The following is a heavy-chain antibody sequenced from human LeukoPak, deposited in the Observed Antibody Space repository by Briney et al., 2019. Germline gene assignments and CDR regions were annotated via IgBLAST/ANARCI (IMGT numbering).Heavy chain of an antibody. D-gene: IGHD1-26*01. CDR3: ARVGATGSGYYFDY. V-gene: IGHV4-4*07. CDR1: GGSISSYY. J-gene: IGHJ4*02. Sequence: SETLSLTCTASGGSISSYYWSWIRQPAGKGLEWIGRIYTSGSTNYNPSLKSRVTISVDKSKNQFSLKLSSVTAADTAVYYCARVGATGSGYYFDYWGQGTLVTVSS. CDR2: IYTSGST.